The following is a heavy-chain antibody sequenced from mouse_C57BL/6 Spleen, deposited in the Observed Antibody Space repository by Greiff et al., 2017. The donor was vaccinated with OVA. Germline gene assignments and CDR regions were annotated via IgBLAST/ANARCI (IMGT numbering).Heavy chain of an antibody. Sequence: QVQLQQPGAELVKPGASVKMSCKASGYTFTSYWITWVKQRPGQGLEWIGDIYPGSGSTNYNEKFKSKATLTVVTSSSTAYMQLSSLTSEDSAVYYCARYYDGYYYFDYWGQGTTLTVSS. D-gene: IGHD2-3*01. J-gene: IGHJ2*01. CDR3: ARYYDGYYYFDY. V-gene: IGHV1-55*01. CDR2: IYPGSGST. CDR1: GYTFTSYW.